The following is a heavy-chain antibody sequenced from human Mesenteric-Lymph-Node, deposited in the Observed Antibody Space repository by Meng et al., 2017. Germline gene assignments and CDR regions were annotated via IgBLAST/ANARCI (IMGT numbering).Heavy chain of an antibody. CDR3: ANNYGSGTYYNSFDY. CDR2: ISGSGGST. CDR1: GFTFSSYA. V-gene: IGHV3-23*01. D-gene: IGHD3-10*01. J-gene: IGHJ4*02. Sequence: GESLKISCAASGFTFSSYAMSWVRQAPGKGLEWVSAISGSGGSTYYADSVKGRFTISRDNSKNTVYLQLNSLRAEDTAVYYCANNYGSGTYYNSFDYWGQGTLVTVSS.